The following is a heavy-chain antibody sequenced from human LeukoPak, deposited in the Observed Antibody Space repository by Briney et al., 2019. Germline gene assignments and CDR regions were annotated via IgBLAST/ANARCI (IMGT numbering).Heavy chain of an antibody. D-gene: IGHD2-15*01. J-gene: IGHJ4*02. V-gene: IGHV3-15*07. CDR3: TTGYTSASHDGY. CDR2: IKRRTDGGTS. CDR1: GFTFSDAW. Sequence: GGSLRLSCAASGFTFSDAWMHWVRQAPGKGLEWVGLIKRRTDGGTSNYAAPVKGRFAISRDDSEDTLFLQMDSLKSEDTGVYYCTTGYTSASHDGYWGQGTLVTVSS.